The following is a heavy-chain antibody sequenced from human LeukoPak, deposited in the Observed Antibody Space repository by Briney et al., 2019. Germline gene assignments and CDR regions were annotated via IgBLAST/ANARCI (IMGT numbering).Heavy chain of an antibody. D-gene: IGHD2-15*01. CDR2: INPSGGST. CDR1: GYTFTSYY. CDR3: ARDYLKVVVAGTAPSAGHMDY. Sequence: ASVKVSCKASGYTFTSYYMHWVRQAPGQGLEWMGVINPSGGSTSYAQKFQGRVTMTRGTSSSTVYMELSSPRSEDMAVYYCARDYLKVVVAGTAPSAGHMDYWGQGTLVTVSS. V-gene: IGHV1-46*01. J-gene: IGHJ4*02.